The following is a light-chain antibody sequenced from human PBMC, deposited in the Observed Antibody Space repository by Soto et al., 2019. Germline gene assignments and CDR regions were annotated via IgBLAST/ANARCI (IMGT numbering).Light chain of an antibody. CDR1: QSINAY. CDR2: APS. CDR3: QHAFCSPYS. Sequence: DIQMTQSPSSLSASVGDRITITCRASQSINAYLNWYQHKPGKAPKLLIFAPSTLQTRVPSRFSGSGSVTRFTLPISGLQPEDVVTYYCQHAFCSPYSFAQGTKMEI. J-gene: IGKJ2*01. V-gene: IGKV1-39*01.